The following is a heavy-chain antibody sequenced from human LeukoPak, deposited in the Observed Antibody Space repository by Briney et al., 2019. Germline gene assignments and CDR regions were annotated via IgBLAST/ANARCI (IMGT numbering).Heavy chain of an antibody. D-gene: IGHD2/OR15-2a*01. J-gene: IGHJ4*02. CDR3: ARDLSSPLSSYFDY. CDR1: GFTFSSYE. Sequence: PGGSLRLSCAASGFTFSSYEMNWVRQAPGKGLEWVSYISSSGSTIYYADSVKGRFTISRDNAKNSLYLQMNSLRAEDTAVYYCARDLSSPLSSYFDYWGQGTLVTVSS. CDR2: ISSSGSTI. V-gene: IGHV3-48*03.